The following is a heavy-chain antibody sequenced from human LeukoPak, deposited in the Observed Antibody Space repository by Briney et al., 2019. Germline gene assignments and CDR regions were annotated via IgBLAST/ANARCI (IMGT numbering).Heavy chain of an antibody. J-gene: IGHJ4*02. CDR3: ARSARRFLENPFDH. V-gene: IGHV4-59*01. CDR2: IYYSGST. D-gene: IGHD3-3*01. Sequence: SETLSLTCTVSGGSISSYYWSWIRQPPGKGLEWIGYIYYSGSTNYNPSLKSRVSISVDTSKDQFSLKLRSVTAADTAVYYCARSARRFLENPFDHWGQGTLVTVSA. CDR1: GGSISSYY.